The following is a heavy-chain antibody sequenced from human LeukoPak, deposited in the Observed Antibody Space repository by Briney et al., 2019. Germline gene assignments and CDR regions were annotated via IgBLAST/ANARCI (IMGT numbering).Heavy chain of an antibody. V-gene: IGHV1-2*02. CDR1: GYTFTGYY. J-gene: IGHJ4*02. CDR2: INPNSGGS. CDR3: ARATRLSGSYPPGDY. D-gene: IGHD1-26*01. Sequence: ASVKVSCKASGYTFTGYYMHWVRQAPGQGLEWMGWINPNSGGSNYAQKFQGRVTVTRDTSISTAYMELSRLRSDDTAVYYCARATRLSGSYPPGDYWGQGTLVTVSS.